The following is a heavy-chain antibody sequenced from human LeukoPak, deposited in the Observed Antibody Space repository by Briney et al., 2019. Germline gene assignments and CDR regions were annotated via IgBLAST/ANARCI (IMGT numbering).Heavy chain of an antibody. Sequence: GESLTLACAPSRFSLSSNYMSWVSQTAGNLLECVSLIYSGGNTYYASSVKGRFTFSRDHSKNTLYLQMNTLRAEDTAVYYCANGDYYCYYMDVWGKGTTVTISS. D-gene: IGHD3-16*01. CDR2: IYSGGNT. CDR1: RFSLSSNY. CDR3: ANGDYYCYYMDV. J-gene: IGHJ6*03. V-gene: IGHV3-53*01.